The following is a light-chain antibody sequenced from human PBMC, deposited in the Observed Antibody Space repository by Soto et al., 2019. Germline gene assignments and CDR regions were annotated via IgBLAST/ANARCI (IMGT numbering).Light chain of an antibody. Sequence: DTQMTQSPSSLSASVGDRVAITCRASQSISSYLNWYQQKPGKAPKLLIYASSLQSGVPSRFSGSGSGTDFTLAISSLQPEDFATYYCQQSYSTPPITFGQGTKVAIK. CDR1: QSISSY. CDR2: AS. V-gene: IGKV1-39*01. J-gene: IGKJ1*01. CDR3: QQSYSTPPIT.